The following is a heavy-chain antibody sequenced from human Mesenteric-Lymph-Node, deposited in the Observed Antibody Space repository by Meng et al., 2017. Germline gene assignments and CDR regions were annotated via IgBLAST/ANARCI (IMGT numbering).Heavy chain of an antibody. CDR1: GGPSSSSYW. CDR3: ATQESRDGHNPY. CDR2: MYHSGTT. J-gene: IGHJ4*02. D-gene: IGHD5-24*01. V-gene: IGHV4-4*02. Sequence: HVSGPDVVYLSGALSLTCVVSGGPSSSSYWWTWVRQSPGKGLEWIGEMYHSGTTNYNPSLKSRVTISMGKSNNQLSLKLNSVTAADTAVYYCATQESRDGHNPYWGQGTLVTVSS.